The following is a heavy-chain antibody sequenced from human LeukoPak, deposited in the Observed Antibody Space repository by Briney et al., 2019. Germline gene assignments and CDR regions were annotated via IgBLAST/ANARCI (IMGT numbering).Heavy chain of an antibody. CDR1: GFTFSSHT. J-gene: IGHJ4*02. CDR3: AKDSPYAYYVSGSYWDY. D-gene: IGHD3-10*01. Sequence: GGSLRLSCAASGFTFSSHTMNWVRQAPGKGLEWVSSISSSSSYIYYADSMKGRFTISRDNSKNTLYLQMNSLRAEDTAVYYCAKDSPYAYYVSGSYWDYWGQGTLVTVSS. V-gene: IGHV3-21*04. CDR2: ISSSSSYI.